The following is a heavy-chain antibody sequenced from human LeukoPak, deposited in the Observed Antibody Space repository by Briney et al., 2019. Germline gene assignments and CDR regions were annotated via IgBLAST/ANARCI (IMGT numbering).Heavy chain of an antibody. Sequence: SETLSLTCTVSGGSIRSYYWSWIRQPPGKGLEWIGYIYYSGNTNYNPALKSRVTISADTSKNQFSLKLSSVTAADTAVYYCARSHYGSTSTNYYMDVWGKGTTVTVSS. CDR1: GGSIRSYY. CDR3: ARSHYGSTSTNYYMDV. D-gene: IGHD2-2*01. V-gene: IGHV4-59*01. J-gene: IGHJ6*03. CDR2: IYYSGNT.